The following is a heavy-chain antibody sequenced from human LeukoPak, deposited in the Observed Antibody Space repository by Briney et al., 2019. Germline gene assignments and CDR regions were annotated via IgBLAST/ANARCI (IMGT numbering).Heavy chain of an antibody. CDR1: GGSISSYC. J-gene: IGHJ5*02. Sequence: PSETLSLTCSVSGGSISSYCWSWVRQPPGKGLEWIGYIQNSVTSYTDNPSLQSRVTISVDTSKNQFSLRVTSVTAADTAVYYCVRSPQLDPWGQGTLVTVSS. CDR2: IQNSVTSY. V-gene: IGHV4-59*01. CDR3: VRSPQLDP.